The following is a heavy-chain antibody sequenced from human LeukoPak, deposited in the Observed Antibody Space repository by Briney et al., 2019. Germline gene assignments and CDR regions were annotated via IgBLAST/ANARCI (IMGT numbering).Heavy chain of an antibody. V-gene: IGHV4-59*11. CDR3: ARVRTIFGVVIGFDP. CDR1: GGSISSHY. J-gene: IGHJ5*02. Sequence: SETLSLTCTVSGGSISSHYWSWIRQPPGKGLEWIGYIYYSGSTNYNPSLKSRVTISVDTSKNQFSLKLSSVTAADAAVYYCARVRTIFGVVIGFDPWGQGTLVTVSS. CDR2: IYYSGST. D-gene: IGHD3-3*01.